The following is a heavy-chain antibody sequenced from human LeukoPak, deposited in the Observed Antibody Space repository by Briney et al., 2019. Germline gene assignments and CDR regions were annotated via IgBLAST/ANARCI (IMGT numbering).Heavy chain of an antibody. CDR1: GFAFSTYA. D-gene: IGHD3-16*01. CDR2: ISYDGNTK. CDR3: YRRGGDDYFDY. V-gene: IGHV3-30-3*01. Sequence: PGGSLRLSCVASGFAFSTYAMHWARQAPGKGLEWEAVISYDGNTKYYADSVKGRFTISRDNSKNTLYLQMNSLRAEDTAVYYCYRRGGDDYFDYWGQGTLVTVSS. J-gene: IGHJ4*02.